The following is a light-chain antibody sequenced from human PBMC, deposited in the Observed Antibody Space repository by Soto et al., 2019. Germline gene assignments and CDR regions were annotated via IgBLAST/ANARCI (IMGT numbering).Light chain of an antibody. V-gene: IGKV3-20*01. CDR1: QSVSSRH. J-gene: IGKJ1*01. CDR2: GTS. Sequence: EIVVTQSPGTLSLSPGERATLSCRASQSVSSRHLAWYQQKPGQAPRLLIYGTSNRATGIPDRFSGSGSGPDFSLIISRLEPEDFATYYCQQSYSIPRTFGQGTKVEIK. CDR3: QQSYSIPRT.